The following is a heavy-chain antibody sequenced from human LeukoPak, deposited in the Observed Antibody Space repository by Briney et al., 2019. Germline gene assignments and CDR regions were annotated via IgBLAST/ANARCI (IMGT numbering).Heavy chain of an antibody. CDR1: GGSISSSSYY. Sequence: PSETLSLTCTVSGGSISSSSYYWGWIRQPPGKGLEWIGSIYYSGSTYYNPSLKSRVTISVDTSKNQFSLKLSSVTAADTAVYYCARQNGDYDFWSGAYYYYYMDVWGKGTMVTVSS. J-gene: IGHJ6*03. D-gene: IGHD3-3*01. CDR2: IYYSGST. V-gene: IGHV4-39*01. CDR3: ARQNGDYDFWSGAYYYYYMDV.